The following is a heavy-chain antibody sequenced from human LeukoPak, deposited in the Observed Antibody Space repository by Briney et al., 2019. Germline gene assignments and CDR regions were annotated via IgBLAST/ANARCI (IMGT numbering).Heavy chain of an antibody. J-gene: IGHJ3*02. CDR3: ARDNWELLRAFDI. CDR1: GYTFTGHY. CDR2: INPNSGGT. V-gene: IGHV1-2*02. D-gene: IGHD1-26*01. Sequence: GASVKVSCKASGYTFTGHYMHWVRQAPGQGLEWMGWINPNSGGTNYAQKFQGRVTMTRDTSISTAYMELSRLRSDDTAVYYCARDNWELLRAFDIWGQGTMVTVSS.